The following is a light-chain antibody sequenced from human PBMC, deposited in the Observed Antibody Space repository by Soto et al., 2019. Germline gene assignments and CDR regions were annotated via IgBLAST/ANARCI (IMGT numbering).Light chain of an antibody. V-gene: IGKV1-39*01. CDR3: YQNYNLPPWT. Sequence: DIQMTQSPPSLTASVGDTITITCRASQSISTYLGWYQVTPGKAPKVLIYAASTLQDGVPSRFSGSGSGTDFTLTINSLQPEDVATYYCYQNYNLPPWTFGQGTKVDIK. CDR2: AAS. J-gene: IGKJ1*01. CDR1: QSISTY.